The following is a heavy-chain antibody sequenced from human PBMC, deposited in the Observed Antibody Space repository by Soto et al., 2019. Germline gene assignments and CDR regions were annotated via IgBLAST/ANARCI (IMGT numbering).Heavy chain of an antibody. V-gene: IGHV3-33*01. Sequence: QVQLVESGGGVVQPGRSLRLSCAASGFTFSSYGMHWVRQAPGKGLGWVAVIWYDGSNKYYADSVKGRFTISRDNSKNTLDLQMNSLRAEDTAVYYWARGRGDYGGYFDYWGQGTLVTVPS. D-gene: IGHD4-17*01. CDR2: IWYDGSNK. CDR3: ARGRGDYGGYFDY. CDR1: GFTFSSYG. J-gene: IGHJ4*02.